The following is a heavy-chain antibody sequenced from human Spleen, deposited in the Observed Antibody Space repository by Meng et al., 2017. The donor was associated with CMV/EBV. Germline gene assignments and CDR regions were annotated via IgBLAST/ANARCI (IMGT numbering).Heavy chain of an antibody. Sequence: LSLTCAASGFTFSSYAMSWVRQAPGKGLEWVGRIKSKTDGGTTDYAAPVKGRFTISRDDSKNTLYPQMNSLKTEDTAVYYCTTMQGLWPPSYYWGQGTLVTVSS. CDR1: GFTFSSYA. CDR2: IKSKTDGGTT. CDR3: TTMQGLWPPSYY. J-gene: IGHJ4*02. D-gene: IGHD6-25*01. V-gene: IGHV3-15*01.